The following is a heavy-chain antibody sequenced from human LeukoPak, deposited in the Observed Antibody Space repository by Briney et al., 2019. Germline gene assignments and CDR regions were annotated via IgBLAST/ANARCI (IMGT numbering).Heavy chain of an antibody. CDR3: ARDTRNYYDSSGYYNFDN. J-gene: IGHJ4*02. CDR1: GYSISTGYY. CDR2: IYHSGST. Sequence: SETLSPTCTVSGYSISTGYYWGWIRQTPGKGLEWIGSIYHSGSTYYNPSLKSRVTISVDTSKNQFSLKLSSVTAADTALYYCARDTRNYYDSSGYYNFDNWGQGTLVTVSS. V-gene: IGHV4-38-2*02. D-gene: IGHD3-22*01.